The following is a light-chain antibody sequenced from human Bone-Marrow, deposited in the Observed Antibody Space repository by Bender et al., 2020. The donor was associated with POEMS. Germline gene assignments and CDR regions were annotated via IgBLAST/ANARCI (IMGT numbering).Light chain of an antibody. Sequence: QSALTQPRSVSGSPGQSVTISCTGTSSDVGRYNYVSWYRQNPGEAPRLVISEVSNRPLGVSDRFSGSKSGNTASLTISGLQTEDEADYYCCSYAGDYTLGVFGTGTTVTVL. CDR2: EVS. CDR3: CSYAGDYTLGV. V-gene: IGLV2-11*01. J-gene: IGLJ1*01. CDR1: SSDVGRYNY.